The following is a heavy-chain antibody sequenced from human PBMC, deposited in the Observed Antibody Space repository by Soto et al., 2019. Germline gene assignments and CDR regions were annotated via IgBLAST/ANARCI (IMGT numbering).Heavy chain of an antibody. CDR2: VKEDGSEK. V-gene: IGHV3-7*01. J-gene: IGHJ4*02. CDR1: GFTFGTYW. CDR3: ARANRIGYCSRARCSSLDY. Sequence: GGSLRLSCAASGFTFGTYWMNWVRQAPGKGLEWVANVKEDGSEKYYVDSVKGRFTISRDNTKNSLYLQMNSLRAEDTAVYYCARANRIGYCSRARCSSLDYWGQGALVTVSS. D-gene: IGHD2-15*01.